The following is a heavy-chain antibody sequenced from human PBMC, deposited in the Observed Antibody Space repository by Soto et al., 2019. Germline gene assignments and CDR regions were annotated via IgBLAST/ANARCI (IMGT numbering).Heavy chain of an antibody. V-gene: IGHV3-11*06. CDR2: ISSSSSYT. CDR1: GFTFSDYY. CDR3: ARWEGELPRHYYYYGMDV. J-gene: IGHJ6*02. Sequence: PGGSLRLSCAASGFTFSDYYMSWIRQAPGKGLEWVSYISSSSSYTNYADSVKGRFTISRDNAKNSLYLQMNSLRAEDTAVYYWARWEGELPRHYYYYGMDVWGQGTTVTVSS. D-gene: IGHD1-26*01.